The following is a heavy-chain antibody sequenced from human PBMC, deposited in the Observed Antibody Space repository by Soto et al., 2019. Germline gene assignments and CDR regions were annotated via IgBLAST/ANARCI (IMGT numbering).Heavy chain of an antibody. J-gene: IGHJ4*02. Sequence: SGPTLVNATQTVRLTCTFSGFSLSTSGMCVSWICQPPGKALEWLARIDWDDDTYYSTSLRPRLTISKDTSKNQVVLTMTNMDPVDTATYYCARQKPGWNIDYWGQGTLVTVSS. CDR3: ARQKPGWNIDY. V-gene: IGHV2-70*11. D-gene: IGHD1-1*01. CDR1: GFSLSTSGMC. CDR2: IDWDDDT.